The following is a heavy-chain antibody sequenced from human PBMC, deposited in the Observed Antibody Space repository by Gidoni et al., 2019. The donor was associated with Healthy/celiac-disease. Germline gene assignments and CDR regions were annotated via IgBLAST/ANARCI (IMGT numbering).Heavy chain of an antibody. CDR3: ARTCGGDCYSGFQH. CDR2: IYYSGST. D-gene: IGHD2-21*02. J-gene: IGHJ1*01. CDR1: GGSTSSGGYY. Sequence: HVQLPESGPGLVKPSQTLSRTCTVSGGSTSSGGYYWSWIRQHPGKGLEWIGYIYYSGSTYYNPSLKSRVTISVDTSKNQFSLKLSSVTAADTAVYYCARTCGGDCYSGFQHWGQGTLVTVSS. V-gene: IGHV4-31*03.